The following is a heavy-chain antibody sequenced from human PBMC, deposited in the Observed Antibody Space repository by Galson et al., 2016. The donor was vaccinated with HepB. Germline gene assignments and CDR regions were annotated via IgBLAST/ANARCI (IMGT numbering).Heavy chain of an antibody. D-gene: IGHD6-13*01. CDR2: IHSSGTS. J-gene: IGHJ4*02. CDR1: GDSISNVGRH. V-gene: IGHV4-39*01. CDR3: VRLGTAAAAANPRGGVY. Sequence: SETLSLTCTVSGDSISNVGRHWGWFRQSPEMGLEYIGSIHSSGTSYYNPSLTSRVTVSADMSRNQFFLSLTSVTAADTAIYYGVRLGTAAAAANPRGGVYWGQGTRVTVSS.